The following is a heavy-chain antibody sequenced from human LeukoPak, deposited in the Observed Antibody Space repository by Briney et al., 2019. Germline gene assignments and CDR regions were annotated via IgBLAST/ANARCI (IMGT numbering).Heavy chain of an antibody. J-gene: IGHJ4*02. Sequence: PGRSLRLSCAASGFTFSSYAMHWVRQAPGKGLEWVAVISYDGSNKYYADSVKGRFTISRDNSKNTLYLQMNSLRAEDTAVYYCAKEAVGVRPDYWGQGTLVTVSS. V-gene: IGHV3-30*04. D-gene: IGHD1-26*01. CDR1: GFTFSSYA. CDR2: ISYDGSNK. CDR3: AKEAVGVRPDY.